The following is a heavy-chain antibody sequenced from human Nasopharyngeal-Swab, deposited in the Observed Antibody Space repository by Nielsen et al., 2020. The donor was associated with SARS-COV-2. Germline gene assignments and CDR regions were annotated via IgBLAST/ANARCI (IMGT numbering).Heavy chain of an antibody. D-gene: IGHD1-26*01. CDR3: ASFSGDWFDP. CDR1: GSSFTSYW. J-gene: IGHJ5*02. CDR2: IYPGDSDT. Sequence: GGSLRLSCKGSGSSFTSYWIGWVRQMPGKGLEWMGIIYPGDSDTRYSPSFQGQVTISADKSISTAYLQWSSLKASDTAMYYCASFSGDWFDPWGQGTLVTVSS. V-gene: IGHV5-51*01.